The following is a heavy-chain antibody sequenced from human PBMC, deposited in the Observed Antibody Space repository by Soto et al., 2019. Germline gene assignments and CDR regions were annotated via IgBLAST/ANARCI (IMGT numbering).Heavy chain of an antibody. CDR2: ISGSGGST. J-gene: IGHJ4*02. Sequence: EVQLLESGGGLVQPGGSLRLSCAASGFTFSSYAMSWVRQAPGKGLEWVSAISGSGGSTYYADSVKGRFTISRDNSKNTLYLQMNSLRAEDTAVYYCANLGYCSGGSCYAQNFDYWGQGTLVTVSS. CDR3: ANLGYCSGGSCYAQNFDY. D-gene: IGHD2-15*01. V-gene: IGHV3-23*01. CDR1: GFTFSSYA.